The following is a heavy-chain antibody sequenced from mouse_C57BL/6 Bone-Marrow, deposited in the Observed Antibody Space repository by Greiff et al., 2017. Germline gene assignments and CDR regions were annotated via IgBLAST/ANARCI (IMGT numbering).Heavy chain of an antibody. Sequence: VQLQQSGPELVKPGDSVKISCKASGYSFTGYFMNWVMESHGKSLEWIGRINPYNGDTFYNQKFKGKATLTVDKSSSTAHMELRSLTSEDSAVYYCARNYYGSRAFAYWGQGTLVTVSA. V-gene: IGHV1-20*01. CDR1: GYSFTGYF. D-gene: IGHD1-1*01. CDR2: INPYNGDT. CDR3: ARNYYGSRAFAY. J-gene: IGHJ3*01.